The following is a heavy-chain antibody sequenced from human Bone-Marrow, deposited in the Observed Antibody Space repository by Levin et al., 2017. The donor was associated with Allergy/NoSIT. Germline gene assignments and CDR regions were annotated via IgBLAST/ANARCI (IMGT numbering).Heavy chain of an antibody. Sequence: GGSLRLSCAASGFIFSDHYMDWVRQAPGKGPEWVGRIRDKARSYTTEYAASVKGRFTISRDDSRNSLYLHMNSLNIEDMAVEYGARTFCSGDHGYVGDCWGQGILVTVSS. CDR2: IRDKARSYTT. CDR3: ARTFCSGDHGYVGDC. CDR1: GFIFSDHY. V-gene: IGHV3-72*01. J-gene: IGHJ4*02. D-gene: IGHD6-25*01.